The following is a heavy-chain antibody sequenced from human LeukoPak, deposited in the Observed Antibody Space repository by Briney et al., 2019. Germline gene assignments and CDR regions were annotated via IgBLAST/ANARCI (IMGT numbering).Heavy chain of an antibody. V-gene: IGHV1-18*01. CDR2: ISGYNGNT. Sequence: ASVKVSCKASGYTFNRYGITWVRQAPGQGLEWMGWISGYNGNTNYVQKLQGRVTMTTDTSTSTAYMELRSLRSDDTAMYYCARDYGYGVTVMISDDYWGQGTLVTVSS. D-gene: IGHD5-12*01. CDR1: GYTFNRYG. J-gene: IGHJ4*02. CDR3: ARDYGYGVTVMISDDY.